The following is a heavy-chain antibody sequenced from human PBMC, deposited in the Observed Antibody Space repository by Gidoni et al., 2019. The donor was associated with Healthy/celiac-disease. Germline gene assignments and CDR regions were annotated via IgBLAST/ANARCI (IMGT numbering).Heavy chain of an antibody. D-gene: IGHD6-13*01. CDR3: ASQAAAGDDDY. CDR2: ISYSGST. CDR1: GGSISSYY. V-gene: IGHV4-59*08. Sequence: QVQLQESGPGLVKPSEPLSLTCTVSGGSISSYYWSWLRQPPGTGLEWSGYISYSGSTNYNPSLKGRVTISVDTSKNQFSLKLSSVTAADTAVYYCASQAAAGDDDYWGQGTLVTVSS. J-gene: IGHJ4*02.